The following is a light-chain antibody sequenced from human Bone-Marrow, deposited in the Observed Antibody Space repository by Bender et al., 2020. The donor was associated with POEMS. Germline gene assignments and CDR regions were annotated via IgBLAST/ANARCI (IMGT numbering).Light chain of an antibody. CDR1: NIRSKS. J-gene: IGLJ3*02. Sequence: SYVLTQPPSVSMAPGKTATITCEGNNIRSKSVHWYQQRPGQAPVVVIFFDRDRPSGIPERFSGSNSGGPASLTISGLQTEDEADYYCCSYAGRSTWVFGGGTKLAVL. V-gene: IGLV3-21*01. CDR3: CSYAGRSTWV. CDR2: FDR.